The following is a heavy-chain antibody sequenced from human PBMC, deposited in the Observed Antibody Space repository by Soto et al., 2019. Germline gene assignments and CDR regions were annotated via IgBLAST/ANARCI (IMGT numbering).Heavy chain of an antibody. CDR3: ARDPSLAVALQTHFDY. CDR2: ISSSSSTI. V-gene: IGHV3-48*02. J-gene: IGHJ4*02. Sequence: EVQLVESGGGLVQPGGSLRLSCAASGFTFDSYSMNWVRQAPGKGLEWVSYISSSSSTIYYTDPVKGRFTISRDNAKNSLYLQMNSLRDEDTAVYYCARDPSLAVALQTHFDYWGQGTLVTVSS. D-gene: IGHD6-19*01. CDR1: GFTFDSYS.